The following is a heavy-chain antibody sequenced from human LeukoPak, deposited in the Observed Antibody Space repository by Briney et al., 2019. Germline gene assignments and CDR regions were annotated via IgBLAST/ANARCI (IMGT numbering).Heavy chain of an antibody. D-gene: IGHD3-3*01. V-gene: IGHV1-8*01. CDR2: MNPNSGNT. CDR1: GYTFTSYD. J-gene: IGHJ4*02. Sequence: ASVKVSCKASGYTFTSYDINWVRQATGLGLEWMGWMNPNSGNTGYAQKFQGRVTMTRNTSISTAYMELSSLRSEDTAVYYCARGREVRFLEWLSTSYYFDYWGQGTLVTVSS. CDR3: ARGREVRFLEWLSTSYYFDY.